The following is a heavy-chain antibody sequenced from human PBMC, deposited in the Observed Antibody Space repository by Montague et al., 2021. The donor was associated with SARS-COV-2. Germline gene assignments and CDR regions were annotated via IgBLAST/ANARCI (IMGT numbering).Heavy chain of an antibody. CDR1: GGSISSHF. Sequence: SETLSLTCTVSGGSISSHFWSWIRQPPGKGLEWIAYINYVGGSNXXPSLKSRVNVSVETSKNQFSLKLTSLIAADTAVYYCARATSVRGAVSWFDPWGQGILVSVSS. V-gene: IGHV4-59*11. J-gene: IGHJ5*02. D-gene: IGHD3-10*02. CDR3: ARATSVRGAVSWFDP. CDR2: INYVGGS.